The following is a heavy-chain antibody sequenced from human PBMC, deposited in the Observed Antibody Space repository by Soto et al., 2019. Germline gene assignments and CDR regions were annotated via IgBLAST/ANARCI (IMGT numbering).Heavy chain of an antibody. J-gene: IGHJ5*02. CDR1: GVSISSYY. CDR3: ARVSSSSWSQGNWFDP. Sequence: SETLSLTCTVSGVSISSYYWIWIRQPPGKGLEWIGYIYYSGSTNYNPSLKSRVTISVDTSKNQFSLKLSSVSAADTAVSYCARVSSSSWSQGNWFDPWGPGTLVTVSS. V-gene: IGHV4-59*01. CDR2: IYYSGST. D-gene: IGHD6-13*01.